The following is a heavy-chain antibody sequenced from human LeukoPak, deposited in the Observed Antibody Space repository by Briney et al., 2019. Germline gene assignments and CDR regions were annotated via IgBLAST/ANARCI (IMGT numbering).Heavy chain of an antibody. Sequence: GASVKVSCKASGYTFTGYYMHWVRQAPGQGLEWMGWINPNSGGTNCAQKFQGRVTMTRDTSISTAYMELSRLRSDDTAVYYCASSQWYYDFWSGSGAAFDIRGQGTMVTVSS. CDR1: GYTFTGYY. CDR2: INPNSGGT. J-gene: IGHJ3*02. D-gene: IGHD3-3*01. V-gene: IGHV1-2*02. CDR3: ASSQWYYDFWSGSGAAFDI.